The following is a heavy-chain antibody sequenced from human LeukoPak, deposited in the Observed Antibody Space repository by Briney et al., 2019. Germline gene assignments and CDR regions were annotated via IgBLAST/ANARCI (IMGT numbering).Heavy chain of an antibody. CDR2: IYSGGST. D-gene: IGHD3-16*01. V-gene: IGHV3-53*01. Sequence: GGSLRLSRAVSGLTVSSNYMSSVRQAPGKGLGWVSVIYSGGSTYYADSVKGRFTISRDNSKNTLYLQMNSLRAEDTAVYYCSGGSEGMDVWGKGPTVTVSS. J-gene: IGHJ6*04. CDR3: SGGSEGMDV. CDR1: GLTVSSNY.